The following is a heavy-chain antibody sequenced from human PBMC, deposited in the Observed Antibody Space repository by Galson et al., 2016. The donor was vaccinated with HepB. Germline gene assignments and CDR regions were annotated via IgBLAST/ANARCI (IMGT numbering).Heavy chain of an antibody. CDR2: ISFDGNNK. D-gene: IGHD5-18*01. V-gene: IGHV3-30-3*01. CDR1: GFTFSHYN. Sequence: SLRLSCAASGFTFSHYNMHWVRQPPGKGLEWVAVISFDGNNKYYADSVKGRITISRDNSKNTMYLQMNSLRGEDTAVYYCARGLAYNYGYFDYWGQGTLVPVSS. J-gene: IGHJ4*02. CDR3: ARGLAYNYGYFDY.